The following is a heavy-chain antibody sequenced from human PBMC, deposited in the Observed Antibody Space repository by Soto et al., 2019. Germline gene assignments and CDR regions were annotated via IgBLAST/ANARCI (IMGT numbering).Heavy chain of an antibody. Sequence: GGSLRLSCAASGFTFSSYAMSWVRQAPGKGLEWVSAISGSGGSTYYADSVKGRFTISRDNSKNTLYLQMNSLRAEDTAVYYCAKPNYYDSSGYPLQYYYYYYGMDVWGQGTTVTVSS. D-gene: IGHD3-22*01. V-gene: IGHV3-23*01. CDR1: GFTFSSYA. CDR2: ISGSGGST. J-gene: IGHJ6*02. CDR3: AKPNYYDSSGYPLQYYYYYYGMDV.